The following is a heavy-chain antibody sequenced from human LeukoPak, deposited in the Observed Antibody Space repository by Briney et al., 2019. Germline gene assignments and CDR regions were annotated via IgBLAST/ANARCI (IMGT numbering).Heavy chain of an antibody. J-gene: IGHJ4*02. V-gene: IGHV3-33*01. CDR3: ARPSIAVAGPLDY. CDR2: IWYDGSIT. D-gene: IGHD6-19*01. CDR1: GFMFSSYT. Sequence: GGSLRLSCAASGFMFSSYTMHWVRQAQGKGLEWVALIWYDGSITYYAESVKGRFTISRDNSVNTMNLQMNSLRAEDTAVYYCARPSIAVAGPLDYWGQGTLVTVSS.